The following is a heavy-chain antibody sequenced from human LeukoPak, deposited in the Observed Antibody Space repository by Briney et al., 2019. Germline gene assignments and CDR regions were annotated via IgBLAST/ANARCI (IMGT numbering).Heavy chain of an antibody. CDR3: ARVAKRIAAAGTAGWFDP. D-gene: IGHD6-13*01. V-gene: IGHV1-2*02. CDR2: INPNSGGT. J-gene: IGHJ5*02. CDR1: VYTFTGYY. Sequence: ASVKVSCKASVYTFTGYYMHWVRQAPGQGLEWMGWINPNSGGTNYAQKFQGRVTMTRDTSISTAYMELSRLRSDDTAVYYCARVAKRIAAAGTAGWFDPWGQGTLVTVSS.